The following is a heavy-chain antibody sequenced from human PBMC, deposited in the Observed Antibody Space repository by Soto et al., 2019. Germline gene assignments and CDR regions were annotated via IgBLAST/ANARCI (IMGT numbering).Heavy chain of an antibody. Sequence: GGSLRLSCKGSGYSFTSYWIGWVRQMPGKGLEWMGIIYPGDSDTRYSPSFQGQVTISADKSISTAYLQWSSLKASDTAMYYCARTAYSGYDLSAPRDYYYYMDVWGKGTTVTVSS. CDR2: IYPGDSDT. J-gene: IGHJ6*03. V-gene: IGHV5-51*01. CDR3: ARTAYSGYDLSAPRDYYYYMDV. D-gene: IGHD5-12*01. CDR1: GYSFTSYW.